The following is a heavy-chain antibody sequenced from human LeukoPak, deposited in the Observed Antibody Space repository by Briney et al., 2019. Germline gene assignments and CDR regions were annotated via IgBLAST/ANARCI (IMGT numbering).Heavy chain of an antibody. D-gene: IGHD6-13*01. CDR2: IYYSGST. V-gene: IGHV4-59*01. CDR3: AREVVAAAGTVDY. J-gene: IGHJ4*02. Sequence: PSETLSLTCTVSGGSISSYYWSWIRQPPGKGLEWIGCIYYSGSTNYNPSLKSRVTISVDTSKNQFSLKLSSVTAADTAVYYCAREVVAAAGTVDYWGQGTLVIVSS. CDR1: GGSISSYY.